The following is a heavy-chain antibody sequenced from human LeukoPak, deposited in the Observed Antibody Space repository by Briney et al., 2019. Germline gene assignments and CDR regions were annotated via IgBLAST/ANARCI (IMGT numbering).Heavy chain of an antibody. J-gene: IGHJ4*02. CDR3: ARDRQGFDY. Sequence: QPGGSLRLSCAASGFTVGDNYMTWVRQAPGKGLEWVSLIYSGGTTEYADSVKGRFTISRDNSKNTLYLQMNSLRAEDTAVYYCARDRQGFDYWGQGTLVTVSS. V-gene: IGHV3-66*02. D-gene: IGHD3-22*01. CDR2: IYSGGTT. CDR1: GFTVGDNY.